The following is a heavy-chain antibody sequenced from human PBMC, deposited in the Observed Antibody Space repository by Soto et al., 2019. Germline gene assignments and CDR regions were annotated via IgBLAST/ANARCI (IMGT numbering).Heavy chain of an antibody. CDR1: GYTFTSYG. V-gene: IGHV1-18*01. J-gene: IGHJ6*02. CDR2: ISAYNGNT. CDR3: ARDLGIMITFGGPEYNYYGMDV. D-gene: IGHD3-16*01. Sequence: QVQLVQSGAEVKKPGASVKVSCKASGYTFTSYGISWVRQAPGQGLEWMGWISAYNGNTNYAQKLQGRVTMTTDTSTSTAYMELRSLRSDDTAVYYCARDLGIMITFGGPEYNYYGMDVWGQGTTVTVSS.